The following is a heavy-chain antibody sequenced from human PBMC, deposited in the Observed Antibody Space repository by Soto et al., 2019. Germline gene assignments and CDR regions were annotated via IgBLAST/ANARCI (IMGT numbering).Heavy chain of an antibody. CDR3: AREGASGFGMDV. CDR2: IYTSGTT. V-gene: IGHV4-4*07. CDR1: GGSIRSNY. D-gene: IGHD1-26*01. Sequence: QVQLQESGPGLVKPSETLSLTCNVSGGSIRSNYWSWIRQPAGKALEWIGRIYTSGTTKYNPSLKSRATMLIDTSKNQFSLILSSVTAADTGVYYCAREGASGFGMDVWGQGTTVTVSS. J-gene: IGHJ6*02.